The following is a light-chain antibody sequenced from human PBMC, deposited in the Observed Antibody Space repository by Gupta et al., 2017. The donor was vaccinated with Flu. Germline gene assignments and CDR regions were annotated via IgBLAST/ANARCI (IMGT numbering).Light chain of an antibody. J-gene: IGKJ1*01. Sequence: DIQLTQSPSSVSASVGDRVTITCRASQDIDFWLAWYQQSPGKAPKLLIYAASKVQNGVPSRFSGSGSGTDFTLTISSLQPEDFATYFCQHANNFPSTFGQGTKVEIK. CDR1: QDIDFW. CDR2: AAS. V-gene: IGKV1-12*01. CDR3: QHANNFPST.